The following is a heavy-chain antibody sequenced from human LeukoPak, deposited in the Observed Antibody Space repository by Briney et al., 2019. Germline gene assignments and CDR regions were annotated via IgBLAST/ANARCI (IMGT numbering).Heavy chain of an antibody. Sequence: ASVKVSCKASGYSFVFFGVSWVRQAPGQGLEWMGWINSHNGDTKYAERLQGRVFMTTDTSTSTSYMELRSLRSDDTAVYYCARAVRGSLYGDFDFWGQGTLVTVSS. CDR1: GYSFVFFG. J-gene: IGHJ4*02. D-gene: IGHD1-26*01. V-gene: IGHV1-18*01. CDR3: ARAVRGSLYGDFDF. CDR2: INSHNGDT.